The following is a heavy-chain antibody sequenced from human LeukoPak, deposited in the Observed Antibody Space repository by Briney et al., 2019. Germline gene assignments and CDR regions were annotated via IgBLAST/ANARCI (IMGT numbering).Heavy chain of an antibody. CDR3: AKDCGPAAAGTGDAFDI. V-gene: IGHV3-30*18. J-gene: IGHJ3*02. D-gene: IGHD6-13*01. Sequence: GGSLRLSCAASEFTFSSYATHWVRQAPGKGLEWVAVISYDGSNKYYADSVKGRFTISRDNSKNTLYLQMNSLRAEDTAVYYCAKDCGPAAAGTGDAFDIWGQGTMVTVSS. CDR1: EFTFSSYA. CDR2: ISYDGSNK.